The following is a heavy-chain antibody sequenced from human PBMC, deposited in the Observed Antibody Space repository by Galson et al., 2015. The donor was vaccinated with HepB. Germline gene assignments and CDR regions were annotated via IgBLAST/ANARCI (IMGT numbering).Heavy chain of an antibody. Sequence: ETLSLTCTVSGGSISGNSYYWDWIRQPPGKGLEWIGSIYYTGSTYYNPSVKSRVTISIDPSKSQFSLRLSSVTAADTAIYYCARDSSSSYYFDFWGQGTLVTVSS. J-gene: IGHJ4*02. CDR3: ARDSSSSYYFDF. CDR1: GGSISGNSYY. CDR2: IYYTGST. V-gene: IGHV4-39*07. D-gene: IGHD6-6*01.